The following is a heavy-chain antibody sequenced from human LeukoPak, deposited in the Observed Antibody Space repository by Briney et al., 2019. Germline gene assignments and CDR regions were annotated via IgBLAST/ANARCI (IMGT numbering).Heavy chain of an antibody. J-gene: IGHJ4*02. Sequence: SETLSLTCTVSGGSISSYYWSWIRQPPGKGLEWIGYIHYSGSTNYNPSLKSRVTISVDTSKNQFSLKLSSVTAADTAVYYCARYSSGWYYYFDFWGQGTLVTVSP. CDR3: ARYSSGWYYYFDF. CDR2: IHYSGST. CDR1: GGSISSYY. V-gene: IGHV4-59*01. D-gene: IGHD6-19*01.